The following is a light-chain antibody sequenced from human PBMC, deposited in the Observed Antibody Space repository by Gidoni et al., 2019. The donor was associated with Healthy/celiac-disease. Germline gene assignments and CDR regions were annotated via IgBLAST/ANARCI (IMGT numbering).Light chain of an antibody. CDR3: QSADSSGIL. CDR1: ALPKQY. CDR2: KDS. J-gene: IGLJ2*01. V-gene: IGLV3-25*03. Sequence: SYDLTQPPSVSVSPGQTARITCSGDALPKQYAYWYQQKPGQAPVLVIYKDSERPSGILERFSGSSSGTTVTLTISGVQAEDEADYYCQSADSSGILFGGGTKLTVL.